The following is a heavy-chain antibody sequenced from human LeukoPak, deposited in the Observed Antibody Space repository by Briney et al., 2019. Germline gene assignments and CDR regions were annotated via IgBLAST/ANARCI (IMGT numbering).Heavy chain of an antibody. J-gene: IGHJ4*02. Sequence: GGPLRLSCAASGFTFRGHWMSWVPRAPGKGLEWVANINQGGSDKYYVESVKGRFTISRDNANNLLYLQMNSLRGEDTAVYYCTRDRSRAEDDWGQGTLVAVSS. CDR1: GFTFRGHW. CDR3: TRDRSRAEDD. CDR2: INQGGSDK. D-gene: IGHD1-14*01. V-gene: IGHV3-7*01.